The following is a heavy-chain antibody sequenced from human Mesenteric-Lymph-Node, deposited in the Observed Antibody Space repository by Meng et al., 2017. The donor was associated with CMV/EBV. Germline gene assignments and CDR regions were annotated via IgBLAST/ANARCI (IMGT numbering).Heavy chain of an antibody. D-gene: IGHD3-3*01. CDR3: AKNHVLFGMNDE. J-gene: IGHJ4*02. CDR2: MNPDGTQK. V-gene: IGHV3-7*01. CDR1: GFTFSQYW. Sequence: GESLKISCAASGFTFSQYWMGWVRQAPGKGLEWVANMNPDGTQKYYVDSVKGRFTISRDNAENSLHLQMSRLRGDDMGVYYCAKNHVLFGMNDEWGQGILVTVSS.